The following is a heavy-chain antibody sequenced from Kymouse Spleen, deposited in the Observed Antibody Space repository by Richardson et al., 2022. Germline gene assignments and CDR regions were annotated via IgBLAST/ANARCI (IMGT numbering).Heavy chain of an antibody. V-gene: IGHV4-34*01. CDR1: GGSFSGYY. J-gene: IGHJ3*02. CDR3: ARGPYQLLLYDAFDI. D-gene: IGHD2-2*02. Sequence: QVQLQQWGAGLLKPSETLSLTCAVYGGSFSGYYWSWIRQPPGKGLEWIGEINHSGSTNYNPSLKSRVTISVDTSKNQFSLKLSSVTAADTAVYYCARGPYQLLLYDAFDIWGQGTMVTVSS. CDR2: INHSGST.